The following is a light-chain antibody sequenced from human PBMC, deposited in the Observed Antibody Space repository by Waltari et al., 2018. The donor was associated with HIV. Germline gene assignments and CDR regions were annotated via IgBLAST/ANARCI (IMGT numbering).Light chain of an antibody. Sequence: QSALTQPASVSGSPGQSITISCTGSSSDVGTYSVVSWYQHHPGKAPKLMIYEGNKRPSEVSNRFPGANTGNTPALTISGLQAEDEADYYCSSHTSFSTVLFGGGTKLTVL. CDR2: EGN. V-gene: IGLV2-23*03. CDR1: SSDVGTYSV. CDR3: SSHTSFSTVL. J-gene: IGLJ2*01.